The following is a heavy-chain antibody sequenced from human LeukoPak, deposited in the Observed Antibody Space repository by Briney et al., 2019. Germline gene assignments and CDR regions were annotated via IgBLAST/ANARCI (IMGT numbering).Heavy chain of an antibody. D-gene: IGHD2-2*01. V-gene: IGHV1-2*02. CDR1: GYTFTGYY. J-gene: IGHJ4*02. Sequence: ASVKVSCKASGYTFTGYYIHWVRQAPGQGLEWMGWINPYSGATNDAQKFQGRVTMTSDTSITTAYMELTRLRSDDTAVYYCVRDGACSSTSCQNFDYWGQGTLVTVPS. CDR3: VRDGACSSTSCQNFDY. CDR2: INPYSGAT.